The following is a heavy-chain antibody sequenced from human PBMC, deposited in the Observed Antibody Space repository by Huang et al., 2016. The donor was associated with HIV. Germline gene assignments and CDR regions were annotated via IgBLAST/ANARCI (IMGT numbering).Heavy chain of an antibody. V-gene: IGHV3-30*18. CDR1: GFTFNNFG. Sequence: QVQLVESGGGVVQPGRSLRLSCVASGFTFNNFGMHWVRQDPGKGLEWVAVISYDGSSGRYSESVKGRFTISRDNPMDTLYLQMNSLRPDDTAVYYCAKESRWYSDLDNWGQGTLVTVSS. CDR3: AKESRWYSDLDN. D-gene: IGHD2-15*01. CDR2: ISYDGSSG. J-gene: IGHJ4*02.